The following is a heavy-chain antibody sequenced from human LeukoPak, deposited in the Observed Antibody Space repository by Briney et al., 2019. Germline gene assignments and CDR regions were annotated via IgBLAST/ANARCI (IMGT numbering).Heavy chain of an antibody. CDR2: ISGSGGST. CDR3: ARGVIAAGGNDFDY. J-gene: IGHJ4*02. V-gene: IGHV3-23*01. D-gene: IGHD6-13*01. Sequence: GGSLRLSCAASGFTFSSYAMSWVRQAPGKGLEWVSVISGSGGSTYYADSVKGRCTISRDNSKNTLYLQMNSLRAANTAVYYCARGVIAAGGNDFDYWGQGTLVTVSS. CDR1: GFTFSSYA.